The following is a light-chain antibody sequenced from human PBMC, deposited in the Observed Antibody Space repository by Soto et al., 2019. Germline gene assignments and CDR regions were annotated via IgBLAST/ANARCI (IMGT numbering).Light chain of an antibody. CDR1: QDIDKF. Sequence: DIQMTQSPSFLSASVGDRVTITCQASQDIDKFLNWYQQKPGKAPKLLIDDASNLQAGVPLRFSGSGSGTDFTFTISSLQPEDIATYYCQQYHDLPITFGQGTRLDIK. CDR2: DAS. CDR3: QQYHDLPIT. V-gene: IGKV1-33*01. J-gene: IGKJ5*01.